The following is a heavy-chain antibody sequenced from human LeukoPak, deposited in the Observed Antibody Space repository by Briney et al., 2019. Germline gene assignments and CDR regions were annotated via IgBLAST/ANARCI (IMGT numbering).Heavy chain of an antibody. D-gene: IGHD6-19*01. Sequence: ASVKVSCKASGYTFTSYGISWVRQAPGQGLEWVGWISAYNGNTNYAQKLQGRVTMTTDTSTSTAYMELRSLGSDDTAVYYCASPGTGYSSGWYYFDYWGQGTLVTVSS. J-gene: IGHJ4*02. CDR2: ISAYNGNT. CDR3: ASPGTGYSSGWYYFDY. CDR1: GYTFTSYG. V-gene: IGHV1-18*01.